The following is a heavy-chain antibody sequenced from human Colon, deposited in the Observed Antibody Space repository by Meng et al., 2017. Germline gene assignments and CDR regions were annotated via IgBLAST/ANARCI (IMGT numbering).Heavy chain of an antibody. CDR3: ARDRRNYYLDL. CDR2: IIPCVGTT. CDR1: GGSFDNYA. V-gene: IGHV1-69*05. J-gene: IGHJ4*02. Sequence: QVQLMQSGAEVKTPGSSVRVSCKASGGSFDNYAISWVRQAPGQGLERVGGIIPCVGTTNYAQRFQGRVTITTDRSSGTVFMQLNSLRFEDTAVYYCARDRRNYYLDLWGQGTLVTVSS. D-gene: IGHD6-6*01.